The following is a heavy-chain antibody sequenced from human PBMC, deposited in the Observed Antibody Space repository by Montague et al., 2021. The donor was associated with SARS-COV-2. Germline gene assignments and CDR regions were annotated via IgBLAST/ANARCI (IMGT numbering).Heavy chain of an antibody. Sequence: SETLSLTCAVYGGSFSGYYWSWIRQPPGKGLEWIGETNHSGSTNYNPSLKSRVTISVDTSKNQFSLKLSSVTAADTAVYYCARGSVDIVVVVAATPPYFDYWGQGTLVTVSS. V-gene: IGHV4-34*01. CDR2: TNHSGST. CDR3: ARGSVDIVVVVAATPPYFDY. J-gene: IGHJ4*02. CDR1: GGSFSGYY. D-gene: IGHD2-15*01.